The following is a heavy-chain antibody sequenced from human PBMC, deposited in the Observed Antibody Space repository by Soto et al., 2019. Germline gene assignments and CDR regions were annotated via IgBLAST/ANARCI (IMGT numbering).Heavy chain of an antibody. D-gene: IGHD1-26*01. CDR2: IGTAGDT. J-gene: IGHJ4*02. CDR1: GFTFSSYD. Sequence: EVQLVESGGGLVQPGGSLRLSCAASGFTFSSYDMHWVRQATGKGLEWVSAIGTAGDTYYPGSVKGRFTISRENAKNSLYLQMNSLRAEDTAVYYCARAGHAGDFDYWGQGTLVTVSS. V-gene: IGHV3-13*01. CDR3: ARAGHAGDFDY.